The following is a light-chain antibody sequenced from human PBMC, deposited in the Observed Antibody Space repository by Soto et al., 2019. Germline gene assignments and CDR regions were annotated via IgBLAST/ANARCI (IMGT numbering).Light chain of an antibody. V-gene: IGKV2D-29*01. CDR1: QSLLHTDGKTY. Sequence: IVMTQSPLSLAVTPGQPASISCKSSQSLLHTDGKTYLHWYLQRPGQPPQFLIYELSNRFSGVRDRFSGSGSGTDFTLRISRVEAEDDGVYYCMQTIQLLCTFGQGTKLEIQ. J-gene: IGKJ2*02. CDR2: ELS. CDR3: MQTIQLLCT.